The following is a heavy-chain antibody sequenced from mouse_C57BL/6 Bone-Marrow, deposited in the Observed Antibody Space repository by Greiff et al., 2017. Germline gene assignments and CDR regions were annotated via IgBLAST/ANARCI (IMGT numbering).Heavy chain of an antibody. J-gene: IGHJ2*01. D-gene: IGHD1-1*01. CDR1: GFNIKDDY. Sequence: VQLKQSGAELVRPGASVKLSCTASGFNIKDDYMHWVKQRPEQGLEWIGWIDPENGDTEYASKFQGKATITADTSSNTAYLQLSSLTSEDTAVYYCTTTTVVEPFDYWGQGTTLTVSS. V-gene: IGHV14-4*01. CDR3: TTTTVVEPFDY. CDR2: IDPENGDT.